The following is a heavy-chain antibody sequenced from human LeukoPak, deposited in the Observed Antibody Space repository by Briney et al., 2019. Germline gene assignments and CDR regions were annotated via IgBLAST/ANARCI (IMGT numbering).Heavy chain of an antibody. D-gene: IGHD3-3*01. Sequence: PGGSLRLSCAASGFTFSSYAMHWVRQAPGKGLEWVAVISYDGSNKYYADSVKGRFTISRDNSKNTLYLQMNSLRAEDTAVYYCAKVTIFGVVIWTFDYWGQGTLVTVSS. J-gene: IGHJ4*02. CDR2: ISYDGSNK. V-gene: IGHV3-30-3*01. CDR3: AKVTIFGVVIWTFDY. CDR1: GFTFSSYA.